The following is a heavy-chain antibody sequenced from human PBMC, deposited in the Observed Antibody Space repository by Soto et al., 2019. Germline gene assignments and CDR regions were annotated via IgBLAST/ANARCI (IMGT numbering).Heavy chain of an antibody. CDR1: GFTFSSYG. CDR3: AKDWVSGWYDY. V-gene: IGHV3-30*18. J-gene: IGHJ4*02. Sequence: QVQLVESGGGVVQPGRSLRLSCAASGFTFSSYGMHWVRQAPGKGLEWVAVISYDGSNKYYADSVKGRFTISRDNSKNTLYLQMNSLRAEDTAVYYCAKDWVSGWYDYWGQGTLVTVSS. CDR2: ISYDGSNK. D-gene: IGHD6-19*01.